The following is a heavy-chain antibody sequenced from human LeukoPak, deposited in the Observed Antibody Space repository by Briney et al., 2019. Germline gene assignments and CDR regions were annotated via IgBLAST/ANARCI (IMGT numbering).Heavy chain of an antibody. CDR2: IYTSGST. V-gene: IGHV4-61*02. J-gene: IGHJ3*02. CDR3: AGTTAHAFDI. D-gene: IGHD4-17*01. Sequence: SQTLSLTCTVSGGSISSGSYYWSWIRQPAGKGLEWIGRIYTSGSTNYNPSLKSRVTISVDMSKNQFSLKLSSVTAADTAVYYCAGTTAHAFDIWGQGTMVTVSS. CDR1: GGSISSGSYY.